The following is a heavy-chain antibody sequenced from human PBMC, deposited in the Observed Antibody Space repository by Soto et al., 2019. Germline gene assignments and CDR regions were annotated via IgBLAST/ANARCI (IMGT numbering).Heavy chain of an antibody. V-gene: IGHV1-69*06. D-gene: IGHD3-22*01. CDR1: GGTFSSYA. CDR2: IIPIFGTA. J-gene: IGHJ5*02. CDR3: ARGSNYYDSRDP. Sequence: SVKGSCKASGGTFSSYAISWGRQAPGQGLEWMGGIIPIFGTANYAQKFQGRVTITADKSTSTAYMELSSLRSEDTAVYYCARGSNYYDSRDPWGQGTLVTVSS.